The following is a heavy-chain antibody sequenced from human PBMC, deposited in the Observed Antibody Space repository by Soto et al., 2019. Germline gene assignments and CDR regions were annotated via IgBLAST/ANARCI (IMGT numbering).Heavy chain of an antibody. J-gene: IGHJ4*02. Sequence: LRLSCAASGFTFNRHAIHWVRQAPGKGLEWVAVISKDGSNIYYVDSVKGRFTISRDNSKNTLYLQMNSLRDEDTAVYYCVRSRSGAVADSFDYWGQGTLVTVSS. CDR3: VRSRSGAVADSFDY. D-gene: IGHD3-10*01. CDR2: ISKDGSNI. V-gene: IGHV3-30*04. CDR1: GFTFNRHA.